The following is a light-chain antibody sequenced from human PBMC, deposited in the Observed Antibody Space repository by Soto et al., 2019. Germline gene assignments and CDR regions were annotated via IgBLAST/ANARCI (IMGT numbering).Light chain of an antibody. CDR3: LLYYGGVYVV. J-gene: IGLJ2*01. CDR2: SIS. CDR1: TGAVTSGYY. Sequence: QAVVPQEPSLTVAPGGTVTLTCASSTGAVTSGYYPNWFQQKPGQAPRALIYSISNKHSWTPARFSGSLLGGKAALTLSGVQPEEEAEYYCLLYYGGVYVVFGGGTKLTLL. V-gene: IGLV7-43*01.